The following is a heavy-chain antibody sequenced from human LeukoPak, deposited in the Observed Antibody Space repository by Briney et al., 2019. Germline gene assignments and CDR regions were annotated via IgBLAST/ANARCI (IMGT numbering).Heavy chain of an antibody. V-gene: IGHV3-53*01. CDR1: GFTVSSNY. J-gene: IGHJ4*02. D-gene: IGHD2-2*02. Sequence: GGSLRLSCAASGFTVSSNYMSWVRQAPGKGLEWVSTITDSGDTTYSADSVKGRFTISRDNSKNTLYLQMNSLRAEDTAVYYCARDQGRYCSSTSCYTPFDYWGQGTLVTVSS. CDR3: ARDQGRYCSSTSCYTPFDY. CDR2: ITDSGDTT.